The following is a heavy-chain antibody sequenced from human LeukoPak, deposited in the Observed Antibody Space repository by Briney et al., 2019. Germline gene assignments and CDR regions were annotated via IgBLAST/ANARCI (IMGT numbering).Heavy chain of an antibody. CDR3: AKSDWSDP. CDR1: GFTFGNYW. J-gene: IGHJ5*02. V-gene: IGHV3-74*01. Sequence: GESLRLSCATSGFTFGNYWMSWLRQAPGKGLVWVARIKYGDGSVTTYAESVQGRFTISRDNARNTLYLQMNSLRVDDTAVYYCAKSDWSDPCGRGILVTVSS. CDR2: IKYGDGSVT.